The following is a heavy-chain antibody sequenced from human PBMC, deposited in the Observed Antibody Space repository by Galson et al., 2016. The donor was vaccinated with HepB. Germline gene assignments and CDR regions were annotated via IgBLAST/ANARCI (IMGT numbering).Heavy chain of an antibody. J-gene: IGHJ4*02. CDR1: GFSFSNSG. CDR3: GKHGGFDY. D-gene: IGHD3-16*01. V-gene: IGHV3-23*01. CDR2: ITRSGGAT. Sequence: SLRLSCAASGFSFSNSGMSWVRQAPGRGLEWVSGITRSGGATHYADFVKGRFTISRDNSKNTLYLYMTSLSAGDTAVYYCGKHGGFDYWGQGALVTVSS.